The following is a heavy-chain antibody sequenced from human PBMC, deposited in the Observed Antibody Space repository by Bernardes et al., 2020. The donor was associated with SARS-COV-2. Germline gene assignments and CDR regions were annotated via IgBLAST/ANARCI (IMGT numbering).Heavy chain of an antibody. CDR1: GFTFSTYA. CDR3: ARDSARPTLYGNFDY. CDR2: ISYDGGDK. D-gene: IGHD3-10*01. J-gene: IGHJ4*02. Sequence: GWSLRLSCAASGFTFSTYAMHWVRQAPGKGLEWVAVISYDGGDKYYADSVKGRFTISRDNLKNTLYVQMNGLSAEDTAVYYCARDSARPTLYGNFDYWGLGILVSVSS. V-gene: IGHV3-30*04.